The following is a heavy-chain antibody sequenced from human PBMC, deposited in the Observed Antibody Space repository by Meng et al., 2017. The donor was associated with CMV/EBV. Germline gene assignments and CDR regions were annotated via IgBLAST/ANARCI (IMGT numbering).Heavy chain of an antibody. Sequence: SETLFLTCTVSGGSISSSSYYWGWIRQPPGKGLEWIGSIYYSGSTYYNPSLKSRVTISVDTSKNQFSLKLSSVTAADTAVYYCASTERYYDFWSGYYKGLYAFDIWGQGTMVTVSS. D-gene: IGHD3-3*01. CDR1: GGSISSSSYY. J-gene: IGHJ3*02. CDR2: IYYSGST. CDR3: ASTERYYDFWSGYYKGLYAFDI. V-gene: IGHV4-39*01.